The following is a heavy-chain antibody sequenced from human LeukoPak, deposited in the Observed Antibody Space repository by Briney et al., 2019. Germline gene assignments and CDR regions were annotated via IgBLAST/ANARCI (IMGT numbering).Heavy chain of an antibody. V-gene: IGHV3-11*01. Sequence: PGGSLRLSCVACIFSFSDYYISWIRQAPGRGLEWISYISGSGSDLYYADSVKGRFTISRDNANNSLYLQMNSLRAEDTAVYYCARSIGYYYTMDVWGQGTTVTVSS. CDR1: IFSFSDYY. J-gene: IGHJ6*02. D-gene: IGHD3-22*01. CDR2: ISGSGSDL. CDR3: ARSIGYYYTMDV.